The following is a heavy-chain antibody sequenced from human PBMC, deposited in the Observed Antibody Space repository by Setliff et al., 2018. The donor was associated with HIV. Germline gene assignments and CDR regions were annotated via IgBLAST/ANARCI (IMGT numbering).Heavy chain of an antibody. D-gene: IGHD1-26*01. Sequence: GGSLRLSLQETFSNAWMTWVRQAPGKGLEWVARIRNKKNGGTTYYAAPVEGRFTISRDDSKNTLSLQMNSLKTEDTAIYYCTTDLGSGRFSWNNNWGQGTLVTVSS. CDR3: TTDLGSGRFSWNNN. V-gene: IGHV3-15*01. CDR1: FSNAW. J-gene: IGHJ4*02. CDR2: IRNKKNGGTT.